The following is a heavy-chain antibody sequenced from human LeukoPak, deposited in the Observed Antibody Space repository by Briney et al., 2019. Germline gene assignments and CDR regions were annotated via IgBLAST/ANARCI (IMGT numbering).Heavy chain of an antibody. D-gene: IGHD3-22*01. CDR3: ARVVYYYDSSGIDY. CDR1: GGSFSGYD. CDR2: INHSGST. Sequence: SETLSLTCAVYGGSFSGYDWSWIRQPPGKGLEWIGEINHSGSTNYNPSLKSRVTISVDTSKNQFSLKLSSVTAADTAVYYCARVVYYYDSSGIDYWGQGTLVTVSS. J-gene: IGHJ4*02. V-gene: IGHV4-34*01.